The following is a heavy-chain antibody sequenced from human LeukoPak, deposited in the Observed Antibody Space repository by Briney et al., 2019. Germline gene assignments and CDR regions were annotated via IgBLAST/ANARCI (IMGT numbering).Heavy chain of an antibody. CDR2: ISYDGSNK. CDR1: GFTFSSYA. V-gene: IGHV3-30-3*01. CDR3: ARDPGSGYYQRGYFDY. D-gene: IGHD3-3*01. J-gene: IGHJ4*02. Sequence: PGGSLRLSCAASGFTFSSYAMHWVRQAPGKGLEWVAVISYDGSNKYYADSVKGRFTISRDNSKNTLYLQMNSLRAEDTAVYYCARDPGSGYYQRGYFDYWGQGTLVTVSS.